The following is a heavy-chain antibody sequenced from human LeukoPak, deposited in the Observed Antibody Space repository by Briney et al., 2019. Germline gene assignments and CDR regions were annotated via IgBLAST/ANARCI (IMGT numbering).Heavy chain of an antibody. CDR3: ARAGYDFGNYFFDH. Sequence: SETLSLTCTVSGGSITSYYWSWIRQPPGKGLEYLGYGYYSGITNYNPSLKSRVTISVDTSKKQFSLSLSSVTAADTAVYYCARAGYDFGNYFFDHWGQGTLVTVSS. CDR2: GYYSGIT. V-gene: IGHV4-59*12. D-gene: IGHD4-23*01. CDR1: GGSITSYY. J-gene: IGHJ4*02.